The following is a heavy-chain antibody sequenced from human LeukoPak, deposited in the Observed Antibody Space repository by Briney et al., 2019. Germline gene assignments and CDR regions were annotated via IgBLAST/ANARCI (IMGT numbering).Heavy chain of an antibody. V-gene: IGHV3-30*02. CDR1: GFTFSSYG. CDR2: IRYDGSNI. CDR3: AKDMYSSSWLIDY. J-gene: IGHJ4*02. D-gene: IGHD6-13*01. Sequence: GGSLRLSCAAFGFTFSSYGMHWVRQAPGKGLEWVAFIRYDGSNIHSADSVKGRFTISRDNSKNTLYLQMNSLRTEDTAVYYCAKDMYSSSWLIDYWGQGTLVTVSS.